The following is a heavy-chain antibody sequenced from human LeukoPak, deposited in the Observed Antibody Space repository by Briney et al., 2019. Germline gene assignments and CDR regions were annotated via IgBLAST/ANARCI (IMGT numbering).Heavy chain of an antibody. CDR2: ISYDGSNK. D-gene: IGHD1-26*01. V-gene: IGHV3-30*04. CDR1: GFTFSSYA. J-gene: IGHJ4*02. Sequence: GGSLRLSCAASGFTFSSYAMHWVRQAPGKGLEWVAVISYDGSNKYYADSVKGRFTISRDNSKNTLYLQMNSLRAEDTAVYYCARGLSGSLDYWGQGTLVTVSS. CDR3: ARGLSGSLDY.